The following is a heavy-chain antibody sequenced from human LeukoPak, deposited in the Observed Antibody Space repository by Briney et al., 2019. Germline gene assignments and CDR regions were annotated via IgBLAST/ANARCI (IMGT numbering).Heavy chain of an antibody. J-gene: IGHJ3*02. CDR2: IYTSGST. CDR3: ASGYCGGACQLGGVDM. Sequence: SETLSLTCTVSGGSISSYYWSWIRQPAGKGLEWIGRIYTSGSTNYNPSLKSRVTISVDTSKNQFSLKLSSVTAADTAVYYCASGYCGGACQLGGVDMWGQGTMVTVSS. V-gene: IGHV4-4*07. CDR1: GGSISSYY. D-gene: IGHD2-21*02.